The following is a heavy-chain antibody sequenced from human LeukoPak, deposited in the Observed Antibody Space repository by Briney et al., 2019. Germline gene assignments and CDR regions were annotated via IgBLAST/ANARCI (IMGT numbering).Heavy chain of an antibody. CDR2: INPRGGST. D-gene: IGHD1-26*01. CDR1: GYTFTSYY. CDR3: ARGPPTGMEGATSPPEFDY. V-gene: IGHV1-46*01. J-gene: IGHJ4*02. Sequence: ASVKVSCKSSGYTFTSYYLHWVRQAPGQGLEWMGIINPRGGSTTYAQKFQGRVTMTRDTSTSTVYMELSSLKSEDTALFYCARGPPTGMEGATSPPEFDYWGQGTLVTASS.